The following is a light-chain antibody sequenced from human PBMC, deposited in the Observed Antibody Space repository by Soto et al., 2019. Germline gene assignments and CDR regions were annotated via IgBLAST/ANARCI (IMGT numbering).Light chain of an antibody. CDR1: QSISSY. V-gene: IGKV1-39*01. CDR2: AAS. Sequence: DIQMTQSPSSLSASVGDRVTITCRASQSISSYLNWYQQKPGKAPKLLIYAASSLQSGVPSRFSGSGSGIDFTLTISMLQPEDFATYYCQQSYSTPLTFGGGTKVAIK. J-gene: IGKJ4*01. CDR3: QQSYSTPLT.